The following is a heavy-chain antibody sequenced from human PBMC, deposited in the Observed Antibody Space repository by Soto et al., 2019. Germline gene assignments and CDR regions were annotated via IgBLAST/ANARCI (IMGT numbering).Heavy chain of an antibody. CDR2: IWYDGSNK. V-gene: IGHV3-33*01. CDR3: ASLPGRYYYGSGSDNYYYYGMDV. Sequence: GGSLRLSCAASGFTFSSYGMHWVRQAPGKGLEWVAVIWYDGSNKYYADSVKGRFTISRDNSKNTLYLQMNSLRAEDTAVYYCASLPGRYYYGSGSDNYYYYGMDVWGQGTTVTVSS. D-gene: IGHD3-10*01. J-gene: IGHJ6*02. CDR1: GFTFSSYG.